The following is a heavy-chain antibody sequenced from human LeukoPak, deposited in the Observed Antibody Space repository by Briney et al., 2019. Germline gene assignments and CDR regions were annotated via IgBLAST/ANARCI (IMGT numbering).Heavy chain of an antibody. CDR2: IREDGGKQ. CDR1: GFNFDNFW. D-gene: IGHD3-10*01. Sequence: TGGSLRLSCAASGFNFDNFWMSWVRQAPGKGLEWVANIREDGGKQNYVDSVKGRFTISRDNAKNSLYLQMNSLRAEDTAVYYCARQQAGGYYGHWGQGTLVTVSS. V-gene: IGHV3-7*03. J-gene: IGHJ4*02. CDR3: ARQQAGGYYGH.